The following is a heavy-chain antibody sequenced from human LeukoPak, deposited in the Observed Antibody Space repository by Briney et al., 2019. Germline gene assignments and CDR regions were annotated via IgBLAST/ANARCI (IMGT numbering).Heavy chain of an antibody. CDR1: GFTFSSYA. Sequence: PGGSLRLSCAASGFTFSSYAMSWVRQAPGKGLEWVAVIWYDGSNKYYADSVKGRFTISRDNSNNTLYLQMNSLRAEDAAVYYCARDRGIAAAGTDYWGQGTLVSVSS. CDR3: ARDRGIAAAGTDY. J-gene: IGHJ4*02. V-gene: IGHV3-33*08. CDR2: IWYDGSNK. D-gene: IGHD6-13*01.